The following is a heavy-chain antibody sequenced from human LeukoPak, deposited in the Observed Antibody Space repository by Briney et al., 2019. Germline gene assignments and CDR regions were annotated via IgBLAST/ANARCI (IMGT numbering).Heavy chain of an antibody. Sequence: GASVKVSCKASGYTFTSYDINWVRQAAGQGLEWMGWMNPKTGSTGYAQKFQGRVTMTRNTSISTAYMELSSLRSEDTAVYFCARASTGGRGWSYYHYYYYFGMDVWGQGTTVTVSS. CDR1: GYTFTSYD. D-gene: IGHD1-26*01. CDR2: MNPKTGST. CDR3: ARASTGGRGWSYYHYYYYFGMDV. V-gene: IGHV1-8*01. J-gene: IGHJ6*02.